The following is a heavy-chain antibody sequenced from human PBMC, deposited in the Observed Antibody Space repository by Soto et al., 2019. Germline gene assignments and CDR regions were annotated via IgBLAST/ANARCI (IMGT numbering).Heavy chain of an antibody. D-gene: IGHD3-3*01. CDR3: ARNCELELEWSYFDY. J-gene: IGHJ4*02. V-gene: IGHV4-30-2*01. Sequence: SETLSLTCAVSGGSISSGGYSWSWIRQPPGKGLEWIGYIYHSGSTYYNPSLKSRVTISVDRSKNQFSLKLSSVTAADTAVYYCARNCELELEWSYFDYWGQGTLVTVSS. CDR2: IYHSGST. CDR1: GGSISSGGYS.